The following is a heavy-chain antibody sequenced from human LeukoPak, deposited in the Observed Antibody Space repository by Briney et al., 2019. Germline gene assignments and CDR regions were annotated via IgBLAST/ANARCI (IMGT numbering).Heavy chain of an antibody. CDR3: ATYRQVLLPFES. CDR1: GFTFSSYG. V-gene: IGHV3-30*02. J-gene: IGHJ4*02. CDR2: IRYDGSTK. Sequence: GGSLRLSCAASGFTFSSYGMHWVRQAPGKGLEWVAFIRYDGSTKYYADSVKGRFTISRDNSKSTLSLQMNSLRAVDTAIYYCATYRQVLLPFESWGQGTLVTVSS. D-gene: IGHD2-8*02.